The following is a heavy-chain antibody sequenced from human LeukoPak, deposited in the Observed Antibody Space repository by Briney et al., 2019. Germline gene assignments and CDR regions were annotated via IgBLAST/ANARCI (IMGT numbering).Heavy chain of an antibody. CDR2: INPNSGGT. CDR1: GYTFTGYY. D-gene: IGHD3-10*01. V-gene: IGHV1-2*02. J-gene: IGHJ4*02. Sequence: ASVKVSCKASGYTFTGYYMRWVRQAPGQGLEWMGWINPNSGGTSFTQKFQGRVTMTRDTSIRTAYMEVSRLRSDDTAVYYCARGRSIEGSGSLWKYWGQGTLVTVSS. CDR3: ARGRSIEGSGSLWKY.